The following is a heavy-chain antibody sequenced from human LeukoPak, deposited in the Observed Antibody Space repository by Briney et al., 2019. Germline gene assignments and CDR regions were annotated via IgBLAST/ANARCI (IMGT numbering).Heavy chain of an antibody. CDR3: ARDPTLVGDNWFDP. CDR2: INPNSGGT. D-gene: IGHD1-26*01. J-gene: IGHJ5*02. V-gene: IGHV1-2*02. Sequence: ASVKVSCKASGYTFTGYYMHWVRQAPGQGLEWMGWINPNSGGTNYAQKFQGRVTMTRDTSISTAYMELSRLRSDDTAVYYCARDPTLVGDNWFDPWGKGTLVTVSS. CDR1: GYTFTGYY.